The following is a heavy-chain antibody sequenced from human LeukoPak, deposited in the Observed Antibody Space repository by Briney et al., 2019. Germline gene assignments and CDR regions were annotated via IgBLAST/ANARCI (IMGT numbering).Heavy chain of an antibody. CDR3: ARDFSPSCGGDCYLDAFDI. CDR2: IKKDGSAI. Sequence: GGSLRLSCAASGFAFSTSWRTWVRQAPGKGLEWVANIKKDGSAIHYVDSVKGRFTISRDNAKNSLYLQMNSMRAEDTAVYYCARDFSPSCGGDCYLDAFDIWGQGTMVTVSS. D-gene: IGHD2-21*01. V-gene: IGHV3-7*01. J-gene: IGHJ3*02. CDR1: GFAFSTSW.